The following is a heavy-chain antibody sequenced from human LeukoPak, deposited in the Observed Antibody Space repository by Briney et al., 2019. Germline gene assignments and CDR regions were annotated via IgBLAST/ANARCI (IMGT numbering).Heavy chain of an antibody. Sequence: GGSLRLSCAASGFDFSDYYMSWIRQAPGKGLEWISNIKTTGLTTYYADSVKGRFTISRDNAKNSLYLQMNSLRAEDTSVYYCATESSGALDYWGQGTLVTVSS. D-gene: IGHD1-26*01. CDR3: ATESSGALDY. V-gene: IGHV3-11*04. CDR1: GFDFSDYY. CDR2: IKTTGLTT. J-gene: IGHJ4*02.